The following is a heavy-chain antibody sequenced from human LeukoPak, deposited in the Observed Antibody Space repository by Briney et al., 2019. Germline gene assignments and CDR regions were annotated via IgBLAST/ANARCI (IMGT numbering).Heavy chain of an antibody. Sequence: GASVKVSCKASGYTFTSYGISWVRQAPGQGLEWMGWISAYNGNTNYAQKLQGRVTMTTDTSTSTAYMELRSQRSDDTAVYYCARDPGDYYHSSGYYARWYFDYWGQGTLVTVSS. D-gene: IGHD3-22*01. J-gene: IGHJ4*02. V-gene: IGHV1-18*01. CDR1: GYTFTSYG. CDR2: ISAYNGNT. CDR3: ARDPGDYYHSSGYYARWYFDY.